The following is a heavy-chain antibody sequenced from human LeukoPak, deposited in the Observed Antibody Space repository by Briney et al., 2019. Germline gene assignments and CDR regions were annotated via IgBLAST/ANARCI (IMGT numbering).Heavy chain of an antibody. Sequence: GASVKVSCKASGYTFTGYYMHWVRQAPGQGLEWMGWINPNSGGTNYAQKFQGRVTMTRDTSISTAYMELSRLRSDDTAVYYCARGSVQWELPTSYAFDIWGQGTMVTVSS. V-gene: IGHV1-2*02. CDR3: ARGSVQWELPTSYAFDI. CDR1: GYTFTGYY. CDR2: INPNSGGT. D-gene: IGHD1-26*01. J-gene: IGHJ3*02.